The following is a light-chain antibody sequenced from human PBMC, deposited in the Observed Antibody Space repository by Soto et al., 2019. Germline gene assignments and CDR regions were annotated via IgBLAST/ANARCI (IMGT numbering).Light chain of an antibody. CDR2: EVN. V-gene: IGLV2-8*01. CDR3: SSYAGINNLV. CDR1: SSDVGGYYS. Sequence: QSVLTQPPSASGSPGQSVTISCTGSSSDVGGYYSVSWYQQHPGKAPKLIIYEVNKRPSGVPDRFSASKSDNTASLTVSGFQADDEADYYCSSYAGINNLVFGGGTKLTVL. J-gene: IGLJ2*01.